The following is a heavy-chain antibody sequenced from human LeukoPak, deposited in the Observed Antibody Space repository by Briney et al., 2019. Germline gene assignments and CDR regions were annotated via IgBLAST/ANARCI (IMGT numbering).Heavy chain of an antibody. Sequence: SVKVSCKSSGGTFSSYAISWVRQAPGQGLEWMGRIIPILGIANYAQKFQGRVTITADKSTSTAYMELSSLRSEDTAVYYCARDRDSSGWYGPLSYWGQGTLVTVSS. CDR3: ARDRDSSGWYGPLSY. V-gene: IGHV1-69*04. CDR2: IIPILGIA. D-gene: IGHD6-19*01. J-gene: IGHJ4*02. CDR1: GGTFSSYA.